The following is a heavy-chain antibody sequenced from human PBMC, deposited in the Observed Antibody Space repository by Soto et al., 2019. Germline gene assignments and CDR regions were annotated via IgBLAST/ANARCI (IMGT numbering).Heavy chain of an antibody. CDR1: GGSVLNGGYY. Sequence: SETLSLTCTVSGGSVLNGGYYWNWIRQRPGEGLQWIGKIFFSGDTHYSPALKSRLFISIDTSKNQFSLKLSSVTAADTAVYYCARVPSLNHPYGDYWFDPWGQGTLVTVSS. CDR3: ARVPSLNHPYGDYWFDP. CDR2: IFFSGDT. J-gene: IGHJ5*02. D-gene: IGHD4-17*01. V-gene: IGHV4-31*03.